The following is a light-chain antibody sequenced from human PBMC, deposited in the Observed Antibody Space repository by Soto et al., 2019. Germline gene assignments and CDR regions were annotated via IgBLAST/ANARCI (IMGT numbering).Light chain of an antibody. J-gene: IGKJ1*01. CDR2: DAS. V-gene: IGKV1-5*01. Sequence: DIQMTQSPSTLSASVGDRVTITCRASQNINSWLAWYQQKPGKAPNLLIYDASTLESGVPSRFSGSGSGTEFTLTISSLQPEDFATYYCQQFHSFSRTFGQGTEVEVK. CDR1: QNINSW. CDR3: QQFHSFSRT.